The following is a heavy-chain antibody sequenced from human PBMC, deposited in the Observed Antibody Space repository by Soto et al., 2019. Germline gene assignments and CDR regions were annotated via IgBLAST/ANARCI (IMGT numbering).Heavy chain of an antibody. CDR3: SRDLGS. Sequence: EVQLVESGGGLVQPGGSLRLSCAASGFTFSDHHMDWVLQAPGKGLERVGRTRNKANSYTTEYAASVKGRFTISRDESKNSLYLQMNSLQTEDTAVYYGSRDLGSWGQGTLVTVSS. CDR2: TRNKANSYTT. CDR1: GFTFSDHH. J-gene: IGHJ5*02. V-gene: IGHV3-72*01.